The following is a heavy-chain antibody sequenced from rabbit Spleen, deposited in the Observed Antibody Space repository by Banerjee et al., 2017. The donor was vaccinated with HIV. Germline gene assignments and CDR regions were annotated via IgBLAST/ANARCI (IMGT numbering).Heavy chain of an antibody. V-gene: IGHV1S45*01. Sequence: QEQLVESGGDLVKPGASLTLTCTASGFSFSSRYYMCWVRQAPGKGLEWIACIYTGSSGSTYYASWATGRFTCSKTSSTTVTLQMTSLTAADTATYFCARDSGTSFSSYGMDLWGPGTLVTVS. CDR2: IYTGSSGST. CDR1: GFSFSSRYY. CDR3: ARDSGTSFSSYGMDL. D-gene: IGHD8-1*01. J-gene: IGHJ6*01.